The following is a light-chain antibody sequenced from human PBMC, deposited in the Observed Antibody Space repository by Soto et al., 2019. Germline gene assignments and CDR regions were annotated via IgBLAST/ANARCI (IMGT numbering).Light chain of an antibody. J-gene: IGKJ4*01. CDR1: PDIRND. CDR2: AAS. V-gene: IGKV1-17*01. CDR3: LHHNSYPLT. Sequence: DIQMTQSPSSLSASVGDRVTITCRASPDIRNDLVWYQQKPGKAPKRLIYAASRLQSGVPSRCSGSRSGTEFTLTSTSRQPDDFATYYCLHHNSYPLTFGGGTRVESK.